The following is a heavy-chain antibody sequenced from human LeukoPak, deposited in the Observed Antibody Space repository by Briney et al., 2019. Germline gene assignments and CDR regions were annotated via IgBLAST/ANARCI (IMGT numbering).Heavy chain of an antibody. CDR3: ARDIGIAAAEV. J-gene: IGHJ4*02. CDR1: GYSISSGYY. D-gene: IGHD6-13*01. CDR2: IYHSGST. Sequence: PSETLSLTCTVSGYSISSGYYWGWIRQPPGKGLEWIGSIYHSGSTYYNPSLKSRVTISVDTSKNQFSLKLSSVTAADTAVYYCARDIGIAAAEVWGQGTLVTVSS. V-gene: IGHV4-38-2*02.